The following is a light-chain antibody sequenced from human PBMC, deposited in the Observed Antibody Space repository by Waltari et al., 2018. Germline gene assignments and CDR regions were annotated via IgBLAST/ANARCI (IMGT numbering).Light chain of an antibody. CDR2: RNN. Sequence: QSVLTQPPPASGTPGQRVTISCSGSSSNLGNNYVSWYQQLPGTAPKLLIYRNNQRPSGVPDRFSGSKSGTSASLAISGLRSEDEADYYCAAWDDSLSGRVFGTGTKVTVL. J-gene: IGLJ1*01. CDR3: AAWDDSLSGRV. V-gene: IGLV1-47*01. CDR1: SSNLGNNY.